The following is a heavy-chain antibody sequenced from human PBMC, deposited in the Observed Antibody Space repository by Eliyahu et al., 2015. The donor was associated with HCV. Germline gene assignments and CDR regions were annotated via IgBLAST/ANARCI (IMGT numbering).Heavy chain of an antibody. Sequence: EVQLVESGGGLVQPGGSLRLSCAVSGFTFSDHYVDWVRQAPGKGLEWVGRSRNKRNNYNTQYAASVQGRFTISRDDSKTSLYLQMNSLTTEDTAVYYCARVESEAYFDHWGQGTQVTVSS. J-gene: IGHJ4*02. V-gene: IGHV3-72*01. CDR2: SRNKRNNYNT. CDR1: GFTFSDHY. CDR3: ARVESEAYFDH.